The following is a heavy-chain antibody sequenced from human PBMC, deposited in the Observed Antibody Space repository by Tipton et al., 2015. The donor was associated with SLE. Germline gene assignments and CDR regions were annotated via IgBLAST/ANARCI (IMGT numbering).Heavy chain of an antibody. D-gene: IGHD2-2*01. J-gene: IGHJ6*02. CDR3: ARGYGSCSSKSCVHYYYAMDV. CDR1: EFTFDDYA. V-gene: IGHV3-9*01. CDR2: ISWNSGSV. Sequence: SLRLSCAASEFTFDDYAMHWVRQAPGKGLEWVSGISWNSGSVGYADSVKGRFTISRDNAKNTMYLQMNSLRPEDTAKYYCARGYGSCSSKSCVHYYYAMDVWGQGTTVTVS.